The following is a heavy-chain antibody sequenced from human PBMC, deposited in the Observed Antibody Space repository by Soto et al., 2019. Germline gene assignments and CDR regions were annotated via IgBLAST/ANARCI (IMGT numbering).Heavy chain of an antibody. Sequence: QVQLVESGGGVVQPGRSLRLSCAASGFTFSSYGMHWVRQAPGKGLEWVEVISYDGSNKYYADSVKGRFTISRDNSKSALYLQMNSLRAEDTAVYYCAKAIYNPGGMDVWGQGTTVTVSS. J-gene: IGHJ6*02. CDR3: AKAIYNPGGMDV. V-gene: IGHV3-30*18. CDR1: GFTFSSYG. CDR2: ISYDGSNK. D-gene: IGHD1-1*01.